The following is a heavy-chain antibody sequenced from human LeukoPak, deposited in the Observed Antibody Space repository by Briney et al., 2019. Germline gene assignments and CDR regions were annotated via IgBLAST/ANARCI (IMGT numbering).Heavy chain of an antibody. CDR1: GGSISSGSSY. CDR2: IYTSGNT. CDR3: TRGDNT. Sequence: SQTLSLTCTVSGGSISSGSSYWRWIRQLAGKGLEWIGRIYTSGNTNYKPSLQSRVTISVDTAKNQFSLKLSSVTAADTAVYYCTRGDNTWGQGTLVTVSS. J-gene: IGHJ5*02. D-gene: IGHD2/OR15-2a*01. V-gene: IGHV4-61*02.